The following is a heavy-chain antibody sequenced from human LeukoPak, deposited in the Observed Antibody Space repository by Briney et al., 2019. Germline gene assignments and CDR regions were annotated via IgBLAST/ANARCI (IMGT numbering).Heavy chain of an antibody. J-gene: IGHJ2*01. CDR1: GGAFNTYA. CDR3: AVAYDGAEGYFDL. V-gene: IGHV1-69*04. CDR2: VSPALVIS. Sequence: SVKVSCKASGGAFNTYAITWVRQAPGQGLEWMGRVSPALVISYYAQKFQGRLTISADTSTTTAYMELTSLRPEDTAVYYCAVAYDGAEGYFDLWGRGTLVTVSS. D-gene: IGHD3-22*01.